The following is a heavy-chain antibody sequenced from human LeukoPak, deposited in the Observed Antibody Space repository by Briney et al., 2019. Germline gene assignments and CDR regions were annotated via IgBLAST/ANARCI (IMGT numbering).Heavy chain of an antibody. D-gene: IGHD5-18*01. CDR3: ARDRVGTAMVSRVLDAFDI. CDR2: TYYRSKWYN. CDR1: GDSVSSNSAA. V-gene: IGHV6-1*01. J-gene: IGHJ3*02. Sequence: SQTLSLTCAISGDSVSSNSAAWNWIRQSPSRGLEWLGRTYYRSKWYNDYAVSVKSRITINPDTSKNQFSLQLNSVTPEDTAVYYCARDRVGTAMVSRVLDAFDIWGQGTMVTVSS.